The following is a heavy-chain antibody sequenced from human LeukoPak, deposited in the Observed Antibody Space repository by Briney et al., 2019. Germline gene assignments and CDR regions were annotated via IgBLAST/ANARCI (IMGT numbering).Heavy chain of an antibody. J-gene: IGHJ6*04. V-gene: IGHV3-30*04. CDR1: GFTFSSYA. CDR3: ASDPPGAAAGTDYYYGMDV. D-gene: IGHD6-13*01. Sequence: SCKASGFTFSSYAMRWVRQAPGKGLEWVAVISYDGSNKYYADSVKGRFTISRDNSKNTLYLQMNSLRAEDTAVYYCASDPPGAAAGTDYYYGMDVWGKGTTVTVSS. CDR2: ISYDGSNK.